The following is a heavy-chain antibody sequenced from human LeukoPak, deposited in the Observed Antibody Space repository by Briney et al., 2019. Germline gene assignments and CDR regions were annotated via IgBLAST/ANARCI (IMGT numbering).Heavy chain of an antibody. D-gene: IGHD5-18*01. V-gene: IGHV1-18*01. CDR2: ISAYNGNT. Sequence: ASVKVSCKASSYTFTSYGISWVRQAPGQGLEWMGWISAYNGNTNYAQKLQGRVTMTTDTSTSTAYMELRSLRSDDTAVYYCARDTGYSYGFGYFDYWGQGTLVTVSS. J-gene: IGHJ4*02. CDR1: SYTFTSYG. CDR3: ARDTGYSYGFGYFDY.